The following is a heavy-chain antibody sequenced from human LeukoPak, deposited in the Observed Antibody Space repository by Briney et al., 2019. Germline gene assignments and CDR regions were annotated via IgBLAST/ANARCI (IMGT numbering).Heavy chain of an antibody. J-gene: IGHJ5*02. V-gene: IGHV4-59*01. CDR2: IYYSGST. CDR3: ARVFFGVKFDP. D-gene: IGHD3-3*01. Sequence: SETLSLTCTVSGGSISSYYWSWIRQPPGKGLEWIGYIYYSGSTNYNPSLKSRVTISVDTSKNQLSLKLSSVTAADTAVYYCARVFFGVKFDPWGQGTLVTVSS. CDR1: GGSISSYY.